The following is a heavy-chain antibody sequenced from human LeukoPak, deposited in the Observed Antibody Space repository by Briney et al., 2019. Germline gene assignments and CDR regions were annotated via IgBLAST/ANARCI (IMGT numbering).Heavy chain of an antibody. D-gene: IGHD3-9*01. CDR2: IYYSGST. Sequence: PSETLSLTCTVSGGSISSYYWSWIRQPPGKGLEWIGYIYYSGSTNYIPSLKSRVTISVDTSKNQFSLKLSSVTAADTAVYYCAREAPYDILTGYYWAINWFDPWGQGTLVTVSS. J-gene: IGHJ5*02. CDR1: GGSISSYY. V-gene: IGHV4-59*01. CDR3: AREAPYDILTGYYWAINWFDP.